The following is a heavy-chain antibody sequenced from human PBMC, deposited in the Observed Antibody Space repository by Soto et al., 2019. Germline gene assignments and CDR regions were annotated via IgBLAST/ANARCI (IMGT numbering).Heavy chain of an antibody. Sequence: PGGSLRLSCAASGFTFRSYNMNWVRQSPGKGLDWLSYISSSSSTIYYADSVKGRFTITRDNAKNSLYLQMNSLRADDTATYYCARGGTIAVTTIGDYWGQGTLVTVSS. D-gene: IGHD5-12*01. CDR3: ARGGTIAVTTIGDY. CDR2: ISSSSSTI. V-gene: IGHV3-48*01. CDR1: GFTFRSYN. J-gene: IGHJ4*01.